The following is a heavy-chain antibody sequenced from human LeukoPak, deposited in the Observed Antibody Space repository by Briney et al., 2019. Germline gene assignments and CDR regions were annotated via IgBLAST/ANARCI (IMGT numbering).Heavy chain of an antibody. CDR1: GDSISTYY. V-gene: IGHV4-59*01. Sequence: PSETLPLTCTVSGDSISTYYWSWIRQPPWKGLEWIAYIDYRGSTTYNPSLRSRVTISVDTSRNQFSLKLYSVTAADTAVYYCARSRSGYSYDHAAFEIWGQGTMVTVSS. D-gene: IGHD5-18*01. CDR3: ARSRSGYSYDHAAFEI. CDR2: IDYRGST. J-gene: IGHJ3*02.